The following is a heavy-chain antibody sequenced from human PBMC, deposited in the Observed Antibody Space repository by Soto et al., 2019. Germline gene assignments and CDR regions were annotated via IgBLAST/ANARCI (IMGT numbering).Heavy chain of an antibody. J-gene: IGHJ4*02. Sequence: GGSLRLSCAASVFTFSAYGIHWVRQAPGKGLEWVAVISHDGSKTNYADSVKGRFTISRDNSKDTLYLQMNNLRAEDTAVYYCAKPPDYNWNDYWGQGTLVTVSS. CDR3: AKPPDYNWNDY. CDR2: ISHDGSKT. CDR1: VFTFSAYG. D-gene: IGHD1-20*01. V-gene: IGHV3-30*18.